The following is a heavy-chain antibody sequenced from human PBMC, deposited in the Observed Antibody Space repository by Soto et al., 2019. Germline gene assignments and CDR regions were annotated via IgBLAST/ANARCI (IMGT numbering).Heavy chain of an antibody. D-gene: IGHD3-22*01. Sequence: ASVQVSCKASGYTFTSYGISWVRQAPGQGLEWMGWISAYNGNTNYAQKLQGRVTMTTDTSTSTAYMELRSLRSDDTAVYYCARDNSVDSSGYYSPYYYGMDVWGQGTTVTVSS. V-gene: IGHV1-18*01. CDR3: ARDNSVDSSGYYSPYYYGMDV. CDR2: ISAYNGNT. CDR1: GYTFTSYG. J-gene: IGHJ6*02.